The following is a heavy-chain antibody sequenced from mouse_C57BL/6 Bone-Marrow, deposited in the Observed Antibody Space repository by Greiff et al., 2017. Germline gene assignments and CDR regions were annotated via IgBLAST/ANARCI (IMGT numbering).Heavy chain of an antibody. CDR1: GFTFTDYY. V-gene: IGHV7-3*01. J-gene: IGHJ4*01. Sequence: EVKLMESGGGLVQPGGSLSLSCAASGFTFTDYYMSWVRQPPGQALEWLGFIRNKANGYTTEYSASVKGRFTISRDNSQSLLYLQMNALRAEDSATYYGARSTGTSRYAMDYWGQGTSVTVSS. CDR3: ARSTGTSRYAMDY. CDR2: IRNKANGYTT. D-gene: IGHD4-1*02.